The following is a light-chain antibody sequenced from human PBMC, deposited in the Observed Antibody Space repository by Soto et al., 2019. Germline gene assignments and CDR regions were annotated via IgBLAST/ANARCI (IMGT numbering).Light chain of an antibody. CDR2: DVT. V-gene: IGLV2-11*01. J-gene: IGLJ2*01. CDR1: NSDVAGYNY. Sequence: QSVLTQPPSVSGSPGQSVTIFCTGTNSDVAGYNYVSWYQQHPDKAPKLIIYDVTKRPSGVPDRFFGSKSGDTASLTISELQADDEADYYCCSYAGTYSWVFGGGTKVTVL. CDR3: CSYAGTYSWV.